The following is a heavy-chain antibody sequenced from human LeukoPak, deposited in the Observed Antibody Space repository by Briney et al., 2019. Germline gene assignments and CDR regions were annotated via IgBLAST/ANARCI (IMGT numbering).Heavy chain of an antibody. CDR1: GYTFTTYD. CDR2: MDPNSGNT. Sequence: ASVKVSCKASGYTFTTYDINWVRQATGQGLEWMGWMDPNSGNTGYAQKFQGRVTMTRNTSIRTAYMELSSLRSEDTAVYYCARTYYYDSADFRTVYGMDVWGQGTTVTVFS. CDR3: ARTYYYDSADFRTVYGMDV. J-gene: IGHJ6*02. D-gene: IGHD3-22*01. V-gene: IGHV1-8*01.